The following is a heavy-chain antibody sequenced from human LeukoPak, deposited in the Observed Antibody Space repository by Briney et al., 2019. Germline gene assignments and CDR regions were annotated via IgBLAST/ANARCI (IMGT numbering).Heavy chain of an antibody. Sequence: PGGSLRLSCAASGFTFSSYSMTWVRQAPGKGLEWVSSISSSSSYIYYADSVKGRFTISRDNAKSSLYLQMNSLRAEDTAVYYCARDRSSGFFDYWGQGTLVTVSS. J-gene: IGHJ4*02. D-gene: IGHD6-25*01. V-gene: IGHV3-21*01. CDR1: GFTFSSYS. CDR3: ARDRSSGFFDY. CDR2: ISSSSSYI.